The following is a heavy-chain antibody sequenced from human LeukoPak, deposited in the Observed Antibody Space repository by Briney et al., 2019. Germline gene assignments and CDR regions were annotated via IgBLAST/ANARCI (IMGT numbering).Heavy chain of an antibody. CDR1: GGSFSGYY. J-gene: IGHJ4*02. CDR2: INHSGST. D-gene: IGHD2-15*01. CDR3: ARREDGGGNFDY. V-gene: IGHV4-34*01. Sequence: SETLSLTCAVYGGSFSGYYWSWIRQPPGKGLEWIGEINHSGSTNYNPSLKSRVTISVDTSKNQFSLKLSSVTAADTAVFYCARREDGGGNFDYWGQGTLVTVSS.